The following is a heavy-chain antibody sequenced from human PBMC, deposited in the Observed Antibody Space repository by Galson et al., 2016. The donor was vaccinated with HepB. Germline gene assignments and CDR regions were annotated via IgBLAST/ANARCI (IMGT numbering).Heavy chain of an antibody. J-gene: IGHJ4*02. CDR2: IIPIFATT. V-gene: IGHV1-69*13. D-gene: IGHD3-16*01. CDR1: GDTFSTA. CDR3: ARDRGGVWAY. Sequence: SVKVSCKASGDTFSTAITWVRQAPGPGLEWMGGIIPIFATTNYAQKFQGRVTITADESTSTAYMELSSPRSEDTAVYYCARDRGGVWAYWGQGTLVTVSP.